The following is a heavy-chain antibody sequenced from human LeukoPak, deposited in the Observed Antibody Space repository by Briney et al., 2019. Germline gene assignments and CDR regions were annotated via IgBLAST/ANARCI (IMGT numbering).Heavy chain of an antibody. CDR1: GFTFSTYG. Sequence: GTSLRLSCAASGFTFSTYGMHWVRQAPGKGLEWVAVISYDGSNKYYPDSVKGRFTISRDNSKNTLFLQMNSLRAEDTAVYYCARGRRVPAVMSIDAFDIWGQGTMVTVSS. CDR3: ARGRRVPAVMSIDAFDI. V-gene: IGHV3-30*19. J-gene: IGHJ3*02. D-gene: IGHD2-2*01. CDR2: ISYDGSNK.